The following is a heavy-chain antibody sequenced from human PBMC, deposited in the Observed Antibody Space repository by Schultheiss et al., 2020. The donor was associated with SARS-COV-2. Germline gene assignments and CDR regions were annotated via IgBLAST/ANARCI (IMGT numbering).Heavy chain of an antibody. Sequence: GGSLRLSCAASGFTFSSYGMHWVRQAPGKGLEWVAVISYDGSNKYYADSVKGRFTISRDNSKNTLYLQMNSLRAEDTAVYYCARDRRDDYGDYEWGRGTLVTVSS. J-gene: IGHJ4*02. CDR3: ARDRRDDYGDYE. V-gene: IGHV3-30*03. D-gene: IGHD4-17*01. CDR1: GFTFSSYG. CDR2: ISYDGSNK.